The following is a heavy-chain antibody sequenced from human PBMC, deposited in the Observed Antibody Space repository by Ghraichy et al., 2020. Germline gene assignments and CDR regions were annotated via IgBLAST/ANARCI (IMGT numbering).Heavy chain of an antibody. CDR2: INPNSGGT. CDR1: GYTFTGYY. V-gene: IGHV1-2*02. CDR3: ARDSWGRVVYAINY. Sequence: ASVKVSCKASGYTFTGYYMHWVRQAPGQGLEWMGWINPNSGGTNYAQKFQGRVTMTRDTSISTAYMELSRLRSDDTAVYYCARDSWGRVVYAINYWGQGTLVTVSS. D-gene: IGHD2-8*02. J-gene: IGHJ4*02.